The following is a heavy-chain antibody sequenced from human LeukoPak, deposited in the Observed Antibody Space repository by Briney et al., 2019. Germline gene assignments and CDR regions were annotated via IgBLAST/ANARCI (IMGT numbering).Heavy chain of an antibody. V-gene: IGHV3-23*01. CDR1: GFTFSSYG. J-gene: IGHJ4*02. CDR3: ARENYDILTGFDY. CDR2: ISGSGGST. Sequence: PGGSLRLSCAASGFTFSSYGMHWVRQAPGKGLEWVSAISGSGGSTYYADSVKGRFTISRDNSKNTLYLQMNSLRAEDTAVYYCARENYDILTGFDYWGQGTLVTVSS. D-gene: IGHD3-9*01.